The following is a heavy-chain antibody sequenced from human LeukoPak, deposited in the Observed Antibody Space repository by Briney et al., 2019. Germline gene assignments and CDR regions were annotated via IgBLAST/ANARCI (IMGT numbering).Heavy chain of an antibody. CDR2: INHSGST. J-gene: IGHJ4*02. V-gene: IGHV4-34*01. D-gene: IGHD2-15*01. CDR1: GGSFSNYY. CDR3: ARDNCSGGSCYPSTFDY. Sequence: SETLSLTCAVYGGSFSNYYWSWIRQPPGKGLEWIGEINHSGSTNYNPSLKSRVTISVDTSKNQFSLKLSSVTAADTAVYYCARDNCSGGSCYPSTFDYWGQGTLVTVSS.